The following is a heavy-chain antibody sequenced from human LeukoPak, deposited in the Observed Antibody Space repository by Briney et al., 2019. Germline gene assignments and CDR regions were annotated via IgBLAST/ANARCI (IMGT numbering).Heavy chain of an antibody. Sequence: PGGSLRLSCAVSGFTLSNYGMSWVRQAPGKGLEWVAGISDSGGRTNYADSVKGRFSISRGNPKNTLYLQMNSLRAEDTAVYFCAKRGVVIRVILVGFHKEANYFDSWGQGALVTVSS. CDR1: GFTLSNYG. CDR2: ISDSGGRT. CDR3: AKRGVVIRVILVGFHKEANYFDS. D-gene: IGHD3-22*01. J-gene: IGHJ4*02. V-gene: IGHV3-23*01.